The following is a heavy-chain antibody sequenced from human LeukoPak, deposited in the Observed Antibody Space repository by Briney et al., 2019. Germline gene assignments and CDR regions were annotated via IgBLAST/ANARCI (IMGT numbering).Heavy chain of an antibody. Sequence: PSETLSLTCTVSGVSISSHYWSWIRQPPGKGPEWIAYMYNSESTKDNPSLKSRITLSADTSKNQFSLRLSSVTVADTAVYYCATIKRGSIYGYFDFWGQGILVTVSS. V-gene: IGHV4-59*11. J-gene: IGHJ4*02. D-gene: IGHD5-18*01. CDR3: ATIKRGSIYGYFDF. CDR2: MYNSEST. CDR1: GVSISSHY.